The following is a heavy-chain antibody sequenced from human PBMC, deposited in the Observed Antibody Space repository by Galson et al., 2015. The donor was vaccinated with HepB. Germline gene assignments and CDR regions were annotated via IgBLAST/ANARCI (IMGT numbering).Heavy chain of an antibody. Sequence: SLRLSCAGSGFTFSNYHMNWVRQAPGKGLEWVSYISSDYRSIYYADSVKGRFTISRDNAKNSLYLQMNGLRVEDTAVYYCARAALGWIDPWGQGTLVTVSS. CDR2: ISSDYRSI. CDR3: ARAALGWIDP. J-gene: IGHJ5*02. CDR1: GFTFSNYH. D-gene: IGHD6-25*01. V-gene: IGHV3-11*01.